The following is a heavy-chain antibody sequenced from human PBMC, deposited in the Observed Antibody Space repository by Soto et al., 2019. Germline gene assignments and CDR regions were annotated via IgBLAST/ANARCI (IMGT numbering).Heavy chain of an antibody. CDR2: ISRSDGTT. CDR1: GFTFISYA. J-gene: IGHJ4*02. CDR3: ARGRHCGGDCFSFFDS. V-gene: IGHV3-23*01. Sequence: GGSLRLSCASSGFTFISYAMSWVRQAPGKGLEWVSAISRSDGTTHYADSVKGRFTISRDNSKNTPFLQMNTLRAEDTAVYYCARGRHCGGDCFSFFDSWGQGTLVTVSS. D-gene: IGHD2-21*02.